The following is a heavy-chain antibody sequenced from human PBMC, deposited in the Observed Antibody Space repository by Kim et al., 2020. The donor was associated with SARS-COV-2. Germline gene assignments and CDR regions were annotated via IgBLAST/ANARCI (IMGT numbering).Heavy chain of an antibody. J-gene: IGHJ4*02. CDR2: T. CDR3: ARGARGYYFDY. D-gene: IGHD3-10*01. V-gene: IGHV4-59*09. Sequence: TNYNPSLKSRVTISVDTSKNQFSLKLSSVTAADTAVYYCARGARGYYFDYWGQGTLVTVSS.